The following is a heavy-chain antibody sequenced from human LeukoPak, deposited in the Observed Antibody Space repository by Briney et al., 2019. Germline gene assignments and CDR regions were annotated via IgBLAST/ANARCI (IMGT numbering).Heavy chain of an antibody. D-gene: IGHD2-2*01. CDR1: GYTFTSYG. Sequence: ASVKVSCKASGYTFTSYGISWVRQAPGQGLEWMGWISAYNGNTNYAQKLQGRVTMTTDTSTSTAYMELRSLRSDDTAVYYCAREPPAPYCSSTSCPTEYYMDVWGKGTTVTVSS. CDR3: AREPPAPYCSSTSCPTEYYMDV. V-gene: IGHV1-18*01. CDR2: ISAYNGNT. J-gene: IGHJ6*03.